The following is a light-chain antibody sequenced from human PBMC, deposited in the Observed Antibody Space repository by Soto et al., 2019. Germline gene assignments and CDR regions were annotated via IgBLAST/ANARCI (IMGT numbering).Light chain of an antibody. CDR3: QQHGTWPWT. J-gene: IGKJ1*01. CDR2: EAS. CDR1: PSVSSY. V-gene: IGKV3-11*01. Sequence: EIVLTQSPATLSLSPGEKATLSCRASPSVSSYLAWYQQKPGQAPRLLVFEASIRATGIPARFSGTGSETDFTLTITRLKPEDFAVYYCQQHGTWPWTCGKGTKVEI.